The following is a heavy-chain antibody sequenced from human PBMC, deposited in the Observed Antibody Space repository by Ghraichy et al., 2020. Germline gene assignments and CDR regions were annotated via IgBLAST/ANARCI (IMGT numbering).Heavy chain of an antibody. V-gene: IGHV3-30-3*01. D-gene: IGHD6-13*01. J-gene: IGHJ4*02. Sequence: LSLTCAASGFTFSSYAMHWVRQAPGKGLEWVAVISYDGSNKYYADSVKGRFTISRDNSKNTLYLQMNSLRAEDTAVYYCARGGSQEAFDYWGQGTLVTVSS. CDR1: GFTFSSYA. CDR2: ISYDGSNK. CDR3: ARGGSQEAFDY.